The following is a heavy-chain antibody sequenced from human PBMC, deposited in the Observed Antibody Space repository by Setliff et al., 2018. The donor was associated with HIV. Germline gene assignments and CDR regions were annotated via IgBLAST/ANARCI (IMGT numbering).Heavy chain of an antibody. CDR1: GYRFTTYG. V-gene: IGHV1-18*01. J-gene: IGHJ4*02. CDR2: ISPHSGDT. Sequence: GASVKVSCKASGYRFTTYGLSWVRQAPGQGLEWMGWISPHSGDTKYAQKFQGRVTITADKSTSTAYMELSSLRSEDTAVYFCARERITMIRGVNGDYWGQGTLVTVSS. CDR3: ARERITMIRGVNGDY. D-gene: IGHD3-10*01.